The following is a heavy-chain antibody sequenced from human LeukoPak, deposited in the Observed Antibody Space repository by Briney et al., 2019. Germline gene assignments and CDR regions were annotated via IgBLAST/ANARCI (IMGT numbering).Heavy chain of an antibody. V-gene: IGHV4-59*01. CDR1: GASISSYY. CDR3: ARGANWNVGAFDI. Sequence: SETLSLTCTVSGASISSYYWSWIRQPPGKGLEWIGYIYYSGSTNYNPSLKGRVTISVVTSKNQFSLKLSFVTAADTAVYYCARGANWNVGAFDIWGQGTMVTVSS. J-gene: IGHJ3*02. CDR2: IYYSGST. D-gene: IGHD1-20*01.